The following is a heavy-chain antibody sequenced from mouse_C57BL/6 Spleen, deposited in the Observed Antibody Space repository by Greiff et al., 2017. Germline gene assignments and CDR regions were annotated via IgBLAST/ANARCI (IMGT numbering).Heavy chain of an antibody. V-gene: IGHV1-69*01. CDR2: IDPSDSYT. J-gene: IGHJ1*03. CDR3: ARGITTVVGHWYFDV. D-gene: IGHD1-1*01. CDR1: GYTFTSYW. Sequence: QVQLQQPGAELVMPGASVKLSCKASGYTFTSYWMHWVKQRPGQGLEWIGEIDPSDSYTNYNQKFKGKSTLTVDKSSSTAYMQLSSLTSEDSAVYYRARGITTVVGHWYFDVWGTGTTVTVSS.